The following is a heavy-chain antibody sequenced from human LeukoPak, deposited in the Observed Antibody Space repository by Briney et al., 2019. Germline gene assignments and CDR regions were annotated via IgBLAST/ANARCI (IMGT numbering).Heavy chain of an antibody. CDR1: GFTFSSYW. V-gene: IGHV3-7*01. Sequence: PGGSLRLSCAASGFTFSSYWMSWVRQAPGKGLEWVANIKQDGSEKYYVDSVKGRFTISRDNAKNSLYLQMNSLRAEDTAVYYCAREGIQLWLRYFDYWGQGTLATVSS. CDR2: IKQDGSEK. D-gene: IGHD5-18*01. J-gene: IGHJ4*02. CDR3: AREGIQLWLRYFDY.